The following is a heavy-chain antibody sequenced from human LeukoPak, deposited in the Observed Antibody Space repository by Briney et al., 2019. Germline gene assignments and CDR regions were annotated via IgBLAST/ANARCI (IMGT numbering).Heavy chain of an antibody. D-gene: IGHD3-3*01. Sequence: GGSLRLFCAASGFTFDDYAMHWVRHAPGKGLEWVSGISWNSGSIGYADSVKGRFTISRDNAKNSLYLQMNSLRAEDMALYYCAKGATITIFGVVTHDAFDIWGQGTMVTVSS. CDR3: AKGATITIFGVVTHDAFDI. J-gene: IGHJ3*02. V-gene: IGHV3-9*03. CDR2: ISWNSGSI. CDR1: GFTFDDYA.